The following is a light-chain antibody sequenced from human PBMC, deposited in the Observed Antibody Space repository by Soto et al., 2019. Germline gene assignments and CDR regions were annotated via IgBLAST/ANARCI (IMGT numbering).Light chain of an antibody. V-gene: IGKV4-1*01. CDR3: QQYYRTPPT. CDR2: WAS. Sequence: IVMTQSPDSLAVSLGERATINCKSSQSVLYSSNNKNYLAWYQQKPGQPPKLLIYWASTRESGVPDRFSGSGSGTDFTLTISSLQAEDVAVYYCQQYYRTPPTFGGGTKVDIK. CDR1: QSVLYSSNNKNY. J-gene: IGKJ4*01.